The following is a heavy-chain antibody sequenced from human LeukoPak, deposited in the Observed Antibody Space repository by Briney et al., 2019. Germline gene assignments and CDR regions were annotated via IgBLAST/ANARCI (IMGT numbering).Heavy chain of an antibody. V-gene: IGHV1-2*02. D-gene: IGHD6-19*01. CDR2: INPNSGGT. Sequence: ASVKLSCKASGYTFTRYYMHWVRQAPGQGLEWMGWINPNSGGTNYAQKFQGRVTMTRDTSISTAYMELSRLRSDDTAVYYCAREGRIAVAGVDYWGQGTLVTVSS. CDR1: GYTFTRYY. CDR3: AREGRIAVAGVDY. J-gene: IGHJ4*02.